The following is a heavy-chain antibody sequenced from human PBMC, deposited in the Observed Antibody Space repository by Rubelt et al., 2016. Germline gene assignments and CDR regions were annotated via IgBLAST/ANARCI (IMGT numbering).Heavy chain of an antibody. V-gene: IGHV4-39*01. CDR3: ARLVNLRGVSNLYFDY. J-gene: IGHJ4*02. D-gene: IGHD3-10*01. CDR2: LFSGNT. CDR1: GDSINTNNFY. Sequence: QLQLHESGPGLVRPSETLSLTCSVSGDSINTNNFYWGWIRQPPGKGLQWIGSLFSGNTYYNPSLKSRVTITLNTSKNQFSLRLAPVTAADTAVYYCARLVNLRGVSNLYFDYWGQGTLVAVSS.